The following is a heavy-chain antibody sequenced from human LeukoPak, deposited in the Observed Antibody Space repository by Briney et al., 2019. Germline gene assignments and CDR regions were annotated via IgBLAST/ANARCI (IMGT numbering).Heavy chain of an antibody. CDR1: GYSFVLYG. CDR2: VNPNSGNT. J-gene: IGHJ4*02. Sequence: ASVKVSCKASGYSFVLYGISWVRQAPGQGLEWMGWVNPNSGNTGYAQKFQGRVTITRNTSISTAYMELSSLRSEDTAVYYCARATHRLAIPFDYWGQGTLVTVSS. D-gene: IGHD5-12*01. V-gene: IGHV1-8*03. CDR3: ARATHRLAIPFDY.